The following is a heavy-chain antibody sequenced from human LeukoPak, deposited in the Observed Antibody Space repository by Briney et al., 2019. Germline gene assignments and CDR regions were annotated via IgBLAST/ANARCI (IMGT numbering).Heavy chain of an antibody. CDR3: ARARSLESTDAFDI. J-gene: IGHJ3*02. V-gene: IGHV3-53*01. D-gene: IGHD3-3*01. CDR1: GFTVSNNY. Sequence: GGSLRLSCTASGFTVSNNYVNWVRQAPGKGLEWVSVIYSGGSTYYADSVKGRFTISRDNPKNTLYLQMNSLRVEDTAVYYCARARSLESTDAFDIWGQGTMVTVSS. CDR2: IYSGGST.